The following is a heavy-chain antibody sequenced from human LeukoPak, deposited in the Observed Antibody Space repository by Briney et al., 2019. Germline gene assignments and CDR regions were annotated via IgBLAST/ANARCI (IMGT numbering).Heavy chain of an antibody. D-gene: IGHD3-22*01. Sequence: GASVKVSCKASGYTFTSYGISWVRQAPGQGLEWMGWISAYNGNTNYAQKLQGRVTMTTDTSTSTAYMELRSLRSDDTAVYYCARVGYYDSSGYYYVLYYFDYWGRGTLVTVSS. J-gene: IGHJ4*02. CDR3: ARVGYYDSSGYYYVLYYFDY. CDR2: ISAYNGNT. CDR1: GYTFTSYG. V-gene: IGHV1-18*01.